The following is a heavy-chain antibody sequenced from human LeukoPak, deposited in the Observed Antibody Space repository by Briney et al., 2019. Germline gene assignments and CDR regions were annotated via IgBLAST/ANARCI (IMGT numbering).Heavy chain of an antibody. V-gene: IGHV4-39*01. J-gene: IGHJ4*02. Sequence: PSETLSLTCTVSGGSISSYYWSWIRQPPGKGLEWIGSIYYSGSTYYNPSLKSRVTISVDTSKNQFSLKLSSVTAADTAVYYCARHQYYDSSGFLGYWGQGTLVTVSS. CDR3: ARHQYYDSSGFLGY. D-gene: IGHD3-22*01. CDR1: GGSISSYY. CDR2: IYYSGST.